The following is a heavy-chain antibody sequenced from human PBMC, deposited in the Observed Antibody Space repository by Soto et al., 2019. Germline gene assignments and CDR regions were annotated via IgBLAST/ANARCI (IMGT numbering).Heavy chain of an antibody. J-gene: IGHJ6*02. CDR2: MNPNSGNT. V-gene: IGHV1-8*01. CDR3: ARAIVVVPAATYYYYYGMDV. D-gene: IGHD2-2*01. Sequence: ASVKVSCKASGYTFTSYDINWVRQATGQGLEWMGWMNPNSGNTGYAQKFQGRVTMTRNTSISTAYMELSSLRSEDTAVYYCARAIVVVPAATYYYYYGMDVWGQGTTVTV. CDR1: GYTFTSYD.